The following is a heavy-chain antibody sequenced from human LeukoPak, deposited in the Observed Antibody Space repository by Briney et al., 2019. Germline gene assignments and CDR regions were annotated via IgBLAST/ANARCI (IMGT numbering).Heavy chain of an antibody. V-gene: IGHV1-69*04. Sequence: ASVKVSCKASGGTFSSYAISWVRQAPGQGLEWMGRIIPILGIANYAQKFQGRVTITADKSTSTAYMELSSLRSEDTAVYYCARDLKPFTPSHMITFGGVTPYWGQGTLVTVSS. J-gene: IGHJ4*02. CDR1: GGTFSSYA. CDR3: ARDLKPFTPSHMITFGGVTPY. D-gene: IGHD3-16*01. CDR2: IIPILGIA.